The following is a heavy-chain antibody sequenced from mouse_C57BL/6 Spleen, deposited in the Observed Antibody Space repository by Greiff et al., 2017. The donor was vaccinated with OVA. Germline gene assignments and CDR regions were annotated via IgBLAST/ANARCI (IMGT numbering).Heavy chain of an antibody. D-gene: IGHD1-1*01. CDR3: GRGGLLRGYYAMDY. CDR1: GFTFSSYA. V-gene: IGHV5-4*03. Sequence: EVKLMESGGGLVKPGGSLKLSCAASGFTFSSYAMSWVRQTPEQGLEWVATISDGGSYTYYPDNVKGRFTISIDNAKNNLYLQMSHLKAEDTAMDYCGRGGLLRGYYAMDYWGQGTSVTVSS. J-gene: IGHJ4*01. CDR2: ISDGGSYT.